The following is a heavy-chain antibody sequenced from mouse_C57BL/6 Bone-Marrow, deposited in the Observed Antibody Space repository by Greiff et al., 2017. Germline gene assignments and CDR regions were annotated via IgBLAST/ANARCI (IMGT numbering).Heavy chain of an antibody. CDR3: ARRGWDYAMDY. CDR1: GFTFSDYG. Sequence: EVQVVESGGGLVQPGGSLKLSCAASGFTFSDYGMAWVRQAPRKGPEWVAFISNLAYSIYYADTVTGRFTISRENAKNTLYLEMSSLRSEDTAMYYCARRGWDYAMDYWGQGTSVTVSS. J-gene: IGHJ4*01. V-gene: IGHV5-15*01. CDR2: ISNLAYSI. D-gene: IGHD1-1*02.